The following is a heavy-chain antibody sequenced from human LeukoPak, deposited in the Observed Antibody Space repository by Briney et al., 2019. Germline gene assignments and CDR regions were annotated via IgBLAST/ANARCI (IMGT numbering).Heavy chain of an antibody. J-gene: IGHJ6*02. Sequence: ASVKVSCKASGYTFTGYYMHWVRQAPGQGLEWMGWINPNSGGTNYAQKFQGRVTMTRDTSISTAYMELSRLRSDDTAVYYCARDSLYCSGGSCYYYYYGMDVWGQGTTVTASS. CDR1: GYTFTGYY. V-gene: IGHV1-2*02. D-gene: IGHD2-15*01. CDR2: INPNSGGT. CDR3: ARDSLYCSGGSCYYYYYGMDV.